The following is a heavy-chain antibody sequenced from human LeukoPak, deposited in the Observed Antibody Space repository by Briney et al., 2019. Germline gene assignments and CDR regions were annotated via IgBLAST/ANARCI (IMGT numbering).Heavy chain of an antibody. Sequence: GGSLRLSCLASGFPFSSYWMTWVRPAPGKGLEWLANIKQDGSKKSYVVSVKVRFTISRDNAKNSLYLQMISLRAEDTAIYYCTRVGYIDEGIDYWGQGTLVTVSS. J-gene: IGHJ4*02. CDR1: GFPFSSYW. D-gene: IGHD5-24*01. CDR3: TRVGYIDEGIDY. V-gene: IGHV3-7*04. CDR2: IKQDGSKK.